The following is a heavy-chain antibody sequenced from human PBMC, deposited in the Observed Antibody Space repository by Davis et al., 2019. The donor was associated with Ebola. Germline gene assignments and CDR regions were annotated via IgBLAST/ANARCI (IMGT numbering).Heavy chain of an antibody. Sequence: GESLKISCAASGFTFSSYSMNWVRQAPGKGLEWVSSISSSSSYIYYADSVKGRFTISRDTSKNTLYLQMNSLRAEDTAVYYCALYVFWSGFRGYFQRWGQGVLVTVSS. CDR2: ISSSSSYI. CDR3: ALYVFWSGFRGYFQR. CDR1: GFTFSSYS. V-gene: IGHV3-21*04. D-gene: IGHD3-3*01. J-gene: IGHJ1*01.